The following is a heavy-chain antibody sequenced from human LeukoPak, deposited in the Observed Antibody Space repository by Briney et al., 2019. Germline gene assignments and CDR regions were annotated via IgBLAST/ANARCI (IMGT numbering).Heavy chain of an antibody. CDR2: IYYSGST. V-gene: IGHV4-39*01. CDR1: GGSISSGGYY. CDR3: ARHVTGGRGHWYFDL. J-gene: IGHJ2*01. D-gene: IGHD1-26*01. Sequence: SETLSLTCTVSGGSISSGGYYWSWIRQHPGKGLEWIGYIYYSGSTYYNPSLKSRVIMSVDTSKSQFSLKLSSVTAADTAIYYCARHVTGGRGHWYFDLWGRGTLVTVSS.